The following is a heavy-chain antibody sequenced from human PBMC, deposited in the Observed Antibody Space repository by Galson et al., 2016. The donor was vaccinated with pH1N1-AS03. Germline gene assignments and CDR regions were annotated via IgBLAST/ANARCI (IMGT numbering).Heavy chain of an antibody. CDR3: ATDGPRGSPSS. CDR1: GYTFTDYN. CDR2: VDPDTSKT. D-gene: IGHD6-6*01. V-gene: IGHV1-69-2*01. J-gene: IGHJ4*02. Sequence: VKVSCKVSGYTFTDYNMHWVQQAPGKGLEWMGLVDPDTSKTKYAEKFQGRVTITADTSRDTAYMDLSGLRSADTAIYYCATDGPRGSPSSWGQGTLVTVSS.